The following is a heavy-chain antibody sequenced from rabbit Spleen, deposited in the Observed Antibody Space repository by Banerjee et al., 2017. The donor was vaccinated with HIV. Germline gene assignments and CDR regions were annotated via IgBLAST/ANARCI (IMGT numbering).Heavy chain of an antibody. D-gene: IGHD6-1*01. Sequence: QEQLEESGGDLVKPEGSLTLTCTASGFSFSGSYWICWVRQAPGKGLEWIACIGIAGGSPGYASWVNGRFTISSHNAQNTLYLQLDSLTAADTATYFCVREAGYGGYGDANLWGPGTLVTVS. J-gene: IGHJ4*01. CDR1: GFSFSGSYW. CDR2: IGIAGGSP. CDR3: VREAGYGGYGDANL. V-gene: IGHV1S45*01.